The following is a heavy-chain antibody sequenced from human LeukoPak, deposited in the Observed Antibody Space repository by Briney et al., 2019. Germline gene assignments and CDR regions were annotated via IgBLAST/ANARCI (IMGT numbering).Heavy chain of an antibody. CDR1: GGTFSSYA. CDR3: ARDRADIVVVPAARSGWFDP. J-gene: IGHJ5*02. Sequence: ASVKVSCKASGGTFSSYAISWVRQAPGQGLEWMGGIIPIFGTANYAQKFQGRVTITVDKSTSTAYMELSSLRSEDTAVYYCARDRADIVVVPAARSGWFDPWGQGTLVTVSS. V-gene: IGHV1-69*06. D-gene: IGHD2-2*01. CDR2: IIPIFGTA.